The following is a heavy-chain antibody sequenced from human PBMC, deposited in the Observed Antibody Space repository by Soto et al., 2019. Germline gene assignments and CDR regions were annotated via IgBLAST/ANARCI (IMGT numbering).Heavy chain of an antibody. D-gene: IGHD3-16*01. CDR2: IYYSGST. CDR1: GGSISSGGYY. V-gene: IGHV4-31*08. Sequence: QVQLQESGPGLVKPSQTLSLTCTVSGGSISSGGYYWSWIRQHPGKGLEWIGYIYYSGSTYYNPSLRDRATKYVGTSKNPFSPKLRSVNAADRVLVYWCGWAYSAGGGAFDIWGQGTMVTVSS. J-gene: IGHJ3*02. CDR3: CGWAYSAGGGAFDI.